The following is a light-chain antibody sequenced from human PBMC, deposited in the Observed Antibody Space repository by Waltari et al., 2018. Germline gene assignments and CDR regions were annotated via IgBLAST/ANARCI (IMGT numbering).Light chain of an antibody. Sequence: DIVLTQAPDSLAVSLGERATITCESPQSVLYTSNNKNHLTWYQQKPGQPPKLLISWASTRESGVPDRVSGSGSGTDFTLTISSLQAEDVAVYFCQQHFTIPLTFGGGTRVEIK. V-gene: IGKV4-1*01. CDR3: QQHFTIPLT. CDR2: WAS. CDR1: QSVLYTSNNKNH. J-gene: IGKJ4*01.